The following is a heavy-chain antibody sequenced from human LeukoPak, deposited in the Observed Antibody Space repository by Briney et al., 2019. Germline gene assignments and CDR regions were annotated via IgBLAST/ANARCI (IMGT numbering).Heavy chain of an antibody. D-gene: IGHD6-13*01. CDR3: AREIAADDDAFDI. Sequence: GGSLRLSCAASGFTFSSYSMNWVRQAPGKGLEWVSSISSSSSYIYYADSVKGRFTNSRDNAKNSLYLQMNSLRAEDTAVYYCAREIAADDDAFDIWGQGTMVTVSS. V-gene: IGHV3-21*01. CDR2: ISSSSSYI. CDR1: GFTFSSYS. J-gene: IGHJ3*02.